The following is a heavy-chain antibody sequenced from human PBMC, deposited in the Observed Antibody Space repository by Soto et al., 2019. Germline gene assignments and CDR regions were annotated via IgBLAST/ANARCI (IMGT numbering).Heavy chain of an antibody. Sequence: EMQLVESGGGLVRPGGSLRLSCAASGVSFSDHYMDWVRQAPGKGLEWVGRIRNKANRYTTEYAASVKGRFTISRDDSKNSLYLQMNSLVTDDTAVYFCTRDNPRAPGTLDYWGQGTLVSVSS. CDR2: IRNKANRYTT. J-gene: IGHJ4*02. CDR1: GVSFSDHY. CDR3: TRDNPRAPGTLDY. D-gene: IGHD6-13*01. V-gene: IGHV3-72*01.